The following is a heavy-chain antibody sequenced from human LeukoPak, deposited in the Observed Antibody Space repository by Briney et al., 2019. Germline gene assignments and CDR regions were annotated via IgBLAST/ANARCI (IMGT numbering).Heavy chain of an antibody. CDR3: ARVVPAAGTYYYYYYGMDV. Sequence: SETLSLTCAVYGGSFSGYYWSWIRQPPGKGLEWIGEINHSGSTNYNPSLKSRVTISVDTSKNQFSLELSSVTAADTAVYYCARVVPAAGTYYYYYYGMDVWGKGTTVTVSS. CDR2: INHSGST. D-gene: IGHD2-2*01. V-gene: IGHV4-34*01. CDR1: GGSFSGYY. J-gene: IGHJ6*04.